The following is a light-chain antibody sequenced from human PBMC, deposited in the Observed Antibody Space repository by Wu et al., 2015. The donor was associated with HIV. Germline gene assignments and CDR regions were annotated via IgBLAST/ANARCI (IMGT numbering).Light chain of an antibody. CDR1: QNIGDF. J-gene: IGKJ4*01. CDR2: DAS. V-gene: IGKV1-8*01. CDR3: HQATSAFA. Sequence: RISQSPSSLSASTGDRVTITCRASQNIGDFLAWYQQRPGEAPKLLIYDASKLKTEVPSRFSGSGFGTLFTLTISCLQSEDFATYYCHQATSAFAFGGGTTVE.